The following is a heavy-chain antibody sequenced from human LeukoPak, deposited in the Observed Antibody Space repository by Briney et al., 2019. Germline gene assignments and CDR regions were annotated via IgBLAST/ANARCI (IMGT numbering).Heavy chain of an antibody. CDR3: ASSYCSGDCYIDY. V-gene: IGHV1-2*06. CDR1: GYTFTGYY. CDR2: INPNSGGA. J-gene: IGHJ4*02. Sequence: ASVKVSWKASGYTFTGYYMHWVRQAPGQGLEWMGRINPNSGGANYAQKFQGRVTMARDTSISTAYMELSRLRSDDTAVYYCASSYCSGDCYIDYWGQGTLVTVSS. D-gene: IGHD2-21*02.